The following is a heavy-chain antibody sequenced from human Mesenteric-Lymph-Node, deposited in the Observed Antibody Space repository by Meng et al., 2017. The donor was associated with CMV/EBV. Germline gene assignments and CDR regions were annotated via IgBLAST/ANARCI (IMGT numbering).Heavy chain of an antibody. CDR1: ESIFSVHE. D-gene: IGHD2-2*01. V-gene: IGHV3-48*03. CDR3: ARALLGYCSDSSCYVRFGLDV. CDR2: ISGTGSTI. Sequence: GESLKISWADSESIFSVHEFNWVRQAPGKGLEWVSYISGTGSTIFYADAVKGRFTISRDNAKKSLFLQMNSLRAEDTAVYYCARALLGYCSDSSCYVRFGLDVWGQGTTVTVSS. J-gene: IGHJ6*02.